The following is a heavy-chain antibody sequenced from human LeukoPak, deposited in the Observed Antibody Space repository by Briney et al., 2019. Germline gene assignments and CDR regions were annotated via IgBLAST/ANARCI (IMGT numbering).Heavy chain of an antibody. V-gene: IGHV4-59*01. CDR2: ISHRGTT. J-gene: IGHJ5*02. CDR1: GGSFSGYY. CDR3: ARGFEGVAGWFDP. D-gene: IGHD3-16*01. Sequence: SETLSLTCAVYGGSFSGYYWSWIRQPPGKAPEWIGYISHRGTTKYNLSLKSRVTMSVDTSKNQFSLRLNSVIAADTAIYYCARGFEGVAGWFDPWGQGALVTVSS.